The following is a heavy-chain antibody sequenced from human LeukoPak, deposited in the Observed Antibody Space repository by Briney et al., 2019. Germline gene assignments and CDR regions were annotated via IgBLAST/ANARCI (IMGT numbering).Heavy chain of an antibody. Sequence: SETLSLTCTVSGGSVSSGSYYWSWIRQPPGEGLEWIGYIYYSGSTNYNPSLKSRVTISVDTSKNQFSLKLSSVTAADTAVYYCARLRLWFGELAAAFDYWGQGTLVTVSS. CDR2: IYYSGST. CDR1: GGSVSSGSYY. J-gene: IGHJ4*02. V-gene: IGHV4-61*01. CDR3: ARLRLWFGELAAAFDY. D-gene: IGHD3-10*01.